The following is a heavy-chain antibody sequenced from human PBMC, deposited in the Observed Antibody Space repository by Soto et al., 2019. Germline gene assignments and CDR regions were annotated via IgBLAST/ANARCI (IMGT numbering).Heavy chain of an antibody. CDR1: GGSFSGYY. V-gene: IGHV4-34*01. D-gene: IGHD6-19*01. J-gene: IGHJ5*02. CDR3: ASLDFNLDEWLVPRYNWFDP. CDR2: INHSGST. Sequence: SETLSLTCAVYGGSFSGYYWSWIRQPPGKGLEWIGEINHSGSTNYNPSLKSRVTISVDTSKNQFSLKLSSVTAADTAVYYCASLDFNLDEWLVPRYNWFDPWGQGTLVTVSS.